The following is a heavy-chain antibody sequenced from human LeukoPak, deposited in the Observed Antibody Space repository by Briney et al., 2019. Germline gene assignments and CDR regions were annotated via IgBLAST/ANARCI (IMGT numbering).Heavy chain of an antibody. CDR3: ARDSSPRYSGYDWVF. V-gene: IGHV3-7*01. CDR1: GFAFSDYW. Sequence: PGGSLRLSCTAPGFAFSDYWMSWVRQAPGKGLDWLANINQDGSQTSYVDSVWGRFTVSRDNAKNSLYLQMNSLRADDTAVYYCARDSSPRYSGYDWVFWGRGTLVTVSS. CDR2: INQDGSQT. J-gene: IGHJ4*02. D-gene: IGHD5-12*01.